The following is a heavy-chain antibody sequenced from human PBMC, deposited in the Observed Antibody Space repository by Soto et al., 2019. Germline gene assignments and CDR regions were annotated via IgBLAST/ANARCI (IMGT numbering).Heavy chain of an antibody. J-gene: IGHJ3*02. CDR3: AADLPGTDAFDI. CDR2: IVVGSGNT. D-gene: IGHD1-1*01. CDR1: GFTFTSSS. V-gene: IGHV1-58*02. Sequence: GASVKVSCKASGFTFTSSSMQWVRQARGQRLEWIGWIVVGSGNTNYAQKFQERVTITRDMSTSTAYMELSSLRSEDTAVYYCAADLPGTDAFDIWGQGTMVTVSS.